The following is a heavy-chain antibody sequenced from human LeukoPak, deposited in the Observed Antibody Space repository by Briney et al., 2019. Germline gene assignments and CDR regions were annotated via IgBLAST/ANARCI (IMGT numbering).Heavy chain of an antibody. J-gene: IGHJ4*02. CDR1: GYTFTSYY. CDR3: ARDTLTGYPMNLLDY. D-gene: IGHD3-9*01. V-gene: IGHV1-46*01. CDR2: INPSGGST. Sequence: ALVKVSCKASGYTFTSYYMHWVRQAPGQGLEWMGIINPSGGSTTYAQKFQGRVTMTRDTSTSTVYMELSSLRSEDTAVYYCARDTLTGYPMNLLDYWGQGTLVTVSS.